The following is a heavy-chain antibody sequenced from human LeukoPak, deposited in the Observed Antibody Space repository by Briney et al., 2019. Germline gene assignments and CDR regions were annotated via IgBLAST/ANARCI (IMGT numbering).Heavy chain of an antibody. CDR1: GGSISSSTW. CDR3: ARDYGGNSPPFDP. Sequence: SETLSLTCAVSGGSISSSTWWSWVRQPPGKGLEWIEEIYHSGSTNYNPSLKSRVTISVDKSKNQFSLKLNSVTAADTAVYYCARDYGGNSPPFDPWGQGTLATVSS. J-gene: IGHJ5*02. V-gene: IGHV4-4*02. D-gene: IGHD4-23*01. CDR2: IYHSGST.